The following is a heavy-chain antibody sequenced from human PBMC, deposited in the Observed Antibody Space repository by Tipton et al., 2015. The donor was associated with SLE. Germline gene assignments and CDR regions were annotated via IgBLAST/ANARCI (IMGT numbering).Heavy chain of an antibody. J-gene: IGHJ2*01. V-gene: IGHV4-31*03. CDR1: GDSISNSY. Sequence: TLSLTCTVSGDSISNSYWIWIRQLPGKGLEWIGYMYYFTSSYYNPSLKSRVTFSSDTSKNQFSLKLSSVTAADTAVYYCARGSIAVAGSWWYFDLWGRGTLVTVSS. CDR3: ARGSIAVAGSWWYFDL. CDR2: MYYFTSS. D-gene: IGHD6-19*01.